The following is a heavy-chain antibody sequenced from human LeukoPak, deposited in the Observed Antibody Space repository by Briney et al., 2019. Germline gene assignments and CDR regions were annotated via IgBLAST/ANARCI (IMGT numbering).Heavy chain of an antibody. Sequence: GASVKVSCKASGYTLTGYHMHWLRQAPGQGLEWMGWINPNSGGTNYAQKFQGRVTMTRDTSISTAYMELSRLRSDDTAVYYCARDRATAAAANWYFDLWGRGTLVTVSS. V-gene: IGHV1-2*02. CDR3: ARDRATAAAANWYFDL. CDR1: GYTLTGYH. D-gene: IGHD6-13*01. J-gene: IGHJ2*01. CDR2: INPNSGGT.